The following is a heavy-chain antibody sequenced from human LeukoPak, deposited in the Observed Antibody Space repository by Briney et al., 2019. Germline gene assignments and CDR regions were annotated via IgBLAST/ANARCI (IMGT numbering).Heavy chain of an antibody. CDR1: GFTVSSNY. D-gene: IGHD6-6*01. J-gene: IGHJ6*03. Sequence: GGSLRLSCAASGFTVSSNYMSWVRQAPGKGLEWVSYISSSSSTIYYADSVKGRFTISRDNAKNSLYLQMNSLRAEDTAVYYCARLPAPLIAARPRDDYYYMDVWGKGTTVTVSS. V-gene: IGHV3-48*01. CDR3: ARLPAPLIAARPRDDYYYMDV. CDR2: ISSSSSTI.